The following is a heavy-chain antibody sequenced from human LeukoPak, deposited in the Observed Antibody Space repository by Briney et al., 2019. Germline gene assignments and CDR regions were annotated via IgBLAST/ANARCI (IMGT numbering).Heavy chain of an antibody. Sequence: GGSLRLSCAASGFTFSSYGMSWVRQAPGKGLEWVSTISSSGGSTYYADSVKGRFTISRDNSKNTLYLQMNSLRAEDTAVYYCAKSGDYYDFNDYWGQGTLVTVSS. CDR2: ISSSGGST. CDR3: AKSGDYYDFNDY. J-gene: IGHJ4*02. V-gene: IGHV3-23*01. CDR1: GFTFSSYG. D-gene: IGHD3-22*01.